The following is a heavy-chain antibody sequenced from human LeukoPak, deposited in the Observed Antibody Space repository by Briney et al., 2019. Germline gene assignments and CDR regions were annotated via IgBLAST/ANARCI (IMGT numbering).Heavy chain of an antibody. V-gene: IGHV4-31*03. CDR3: ARAVDYRNYFDY. Sequence: SETLSLTCTVSGDSMTRGGYYWIWVRQHPGTGLEWIGFIYHSGTTFYNPSLEGRAAISVDTSQNQFSLKLTSVTAADTAVYYCARAVDYRNYFDYWGQGTLVTVSS. D-gene: IGHD4-11*01. CDR1: GDSMTRGGYY. J-gene: IGHJ4*02. CDR2: IYHSGTT.